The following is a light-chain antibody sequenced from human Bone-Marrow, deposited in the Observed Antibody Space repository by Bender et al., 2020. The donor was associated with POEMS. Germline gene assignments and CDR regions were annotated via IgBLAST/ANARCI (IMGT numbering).Light chain of an antibody. CDR1: SSDIGDDKF. V-gene: IGLV2-11*01. J-gene: IGLJ1*01. Sequence: QSVLTQPASMSGSPGESVTISCTGTSSDIGDDKFVSWYQQQPGKAPKLIIYDVTQRPSGVPSRFSASKSGNTASLSISGLRPEDEADYYCCSYAGTFTSVFGTGTWVTVL. CDR3: CSYAGTFTSV. CDR2: DVT.